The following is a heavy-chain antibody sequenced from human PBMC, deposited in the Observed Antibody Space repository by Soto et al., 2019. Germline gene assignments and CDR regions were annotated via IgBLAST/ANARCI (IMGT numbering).Heavy chain of an antibody. CDR3: ARESIRGVDSSGYYLLEGEYYGMDV. V-gene: IGHV1-18*01. CDR2: ISAYNGNT. D-gene: IGHD3-22*01. Sequence: ASVKVSCKASGYTFTSYGISWVRQAPGQGLEWMGWISAYNGNTNYAQKLQGRVTMTTDTSTSTAYMELRSLRPDDTAVYYCARESIRGVDSSGYYLLEGEYYGMDVWGQGTTVTVSS. J-gene: IGHJ6*02. CDR1: GYTFTSYG.